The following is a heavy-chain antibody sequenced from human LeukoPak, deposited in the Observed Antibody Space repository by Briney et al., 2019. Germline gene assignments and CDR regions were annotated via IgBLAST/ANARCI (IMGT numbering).Heavy chain of an antibody. Sequence: GGSLRLSCAASGFTFSSYAMSWVRQAPGKGLEWVSDINGSGGSTYYADSVKGRFTISRDNSKNTLYLQMNSLRVGDTAIYYFWKRGVLWGQGTLVTVSS. V-gene: IGHV3-23*01. J-gene: IGHJ4*02. CDR2: INGSGGST. CDR3: WKRGVL. D-gene: IGHD3-10*01. CDR1: GFTFSSYA.